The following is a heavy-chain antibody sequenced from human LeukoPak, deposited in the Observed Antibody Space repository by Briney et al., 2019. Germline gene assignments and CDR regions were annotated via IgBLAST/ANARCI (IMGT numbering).Heavy chain of an antibody. Sequence: GGSLRLSCAASRFTFSNYWMNWVRQAPGKGLEWVANINQDGSEEYYVDSVKGRFTITRDNAQNSLYLQMNSLRAEDTAVYYCARFYDSGWYGHFDYWGQGTLVAVSS. CDR1: RFTFSNYW. CDR2: INQDGSEE. CDR3: ARFYDSGWYGHFDY. V-gene: IGHV3-7*01. J-gene: IGHJ4*02. D-gene: IGHD6-19*01.